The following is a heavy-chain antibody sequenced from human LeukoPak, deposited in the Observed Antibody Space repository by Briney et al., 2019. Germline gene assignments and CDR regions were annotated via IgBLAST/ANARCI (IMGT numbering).Heavy chain of an antibody. CDR1: GFTFSSYG. V-gene: IGHV3-30*18. CDR2: ISHDGTVQ. Sequence: GGSLRLSCAASGFTFSSYGMQWVRQAPGKGLEWVAFISHDGTVQHYADSVKGRFTISRDNSDNTLYLQMNSLRDEDTAMYYCAKEGTAMASSYFDYWGQGTLITVSS. CDR3: AKEGTAMASSYFDY. J-gene: IGHJ4*02. D-gene: IGHD5-18*01.